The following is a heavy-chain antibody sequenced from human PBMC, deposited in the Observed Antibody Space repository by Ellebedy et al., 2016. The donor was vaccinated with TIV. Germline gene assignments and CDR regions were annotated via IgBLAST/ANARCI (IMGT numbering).Heavy chain of an antibody. V-gene: IGHV3-53*01. CDR1: GFTVSSNY. D-gene: IGHD6-13*01. CDR2: IYSGGST. Sequence: GGSLRLSXAASGFTVSSNYMSWVRQAPGKGLEWVSVIYSGGSTYYADSVKGRFTISRDNSKNTLYLQMNSLRAEDTAVYYCARGVVGYSSSWGWFDPWGQGTLVTVSS. CDR3: ARGVVGYSSSWGWFDP. J-gene: IGHJ5*02.